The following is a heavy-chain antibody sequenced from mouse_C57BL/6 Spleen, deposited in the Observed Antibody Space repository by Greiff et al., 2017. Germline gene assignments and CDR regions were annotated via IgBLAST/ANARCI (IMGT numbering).Heavy chain of an antibody. CDR1: GYTFTDYY. Sequence: EVQLQQSGPELVKPGASVKISCKASGYTFTDYYMNWVKQSHGKSLEWIGDINPNNGGTSYNQKFKGKATLTVDKSSSTAYMELRSLTSEDSAVYYCARELPSYAMDYWGQGTSVTVSS. CDR3: ARELPSYAMDY. J-gene: IGHJ4*01. D-gene: IGHD6-1*01. V-gene: IGHV1-26*01. CDR2: INPNNGGT.